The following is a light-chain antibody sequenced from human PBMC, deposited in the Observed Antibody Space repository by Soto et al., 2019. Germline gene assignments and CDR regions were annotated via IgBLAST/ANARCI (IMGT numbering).Light chain of an antibody. Sequence: IVVTQSPLSLPVTPGEPASISCRSSQILLHINGYNYLDWYLQKAGQSSWRLNWLGSHWASGVPERLSCHGSGTDFTPKNSRVEGEDVGVYYCMQAPQTQTFGQGTKV. CDR3: MQAPQTQT. CDR1: QILLHINGYNY. V-gene: IGKV2-28*01. CDR2: LGS. J-gene: IGKJ1*01.